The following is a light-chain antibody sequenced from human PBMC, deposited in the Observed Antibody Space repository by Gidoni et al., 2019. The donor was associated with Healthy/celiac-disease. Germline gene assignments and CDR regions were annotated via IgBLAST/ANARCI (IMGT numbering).Light chain of an antibody. Sequence: SYELTQPPSVSVSPGQTARITCSGDKLGDTYACWYQQKPGQSPVLVIYQDSKRPSGIPERFSGSNSGSTATLTISGTQAMDEADYYCQAWDSSTAVVFGGGTKLTVL. CDR2: QDS. CDR1: KLGDTY. J-gene: IGLJ2*01. V-gene: IGLV3-1*01. CDR3: QAWDSSTAVV.